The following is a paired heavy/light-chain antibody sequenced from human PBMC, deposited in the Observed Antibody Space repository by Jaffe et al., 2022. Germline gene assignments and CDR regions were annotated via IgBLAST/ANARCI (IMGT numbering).Heavy chain of an antibody. J-gene: IGHJ3*02. D-gene: IGHD3-9*01. CDR2: ISSSSSYI. CDR3: ARDLPLVLRYFDWLSKPDDAFDI. V-gene: IGHV3-21*01. CDR1: GFTFSSYS. Sequence: EVQLVESGGGLVKPGGSLRLSCAASGFTFSSYSMNWVRQAPGKGLEWVSSISSSSSYIYYADSVKGRFTISRDNAKNSLYLQMNSLRAEDTAVYYCARDLPLVLRYFDWLSKPDDAFDIWGQGTMVTVSS.
Light chain of an antibody. CDR3: GTWDSSLSAGYV. CDR1: SSNIGNNY. CDR2: ENN. V-gene: IGLV1-51*02. Sequence: QSVLTQPPSVSAAPGQKVTISCSGSSSNIGNNYVSWYQQLPGTAPKLLIYENNKRPSGIPDRFSGSKSGTSATLGITGLQTGDEADYYCGTWDSSLSAGYVFGTGTKVTVL. J-gene: IGLJ1*01.